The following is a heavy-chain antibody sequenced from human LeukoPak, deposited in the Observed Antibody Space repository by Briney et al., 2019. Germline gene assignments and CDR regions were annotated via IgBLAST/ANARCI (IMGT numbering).Heavy chain of an antibody. J-gene: IGHJ4*02. D-gene: IGHD2-15*01. CDR1: GGSVITTDFY. Sequence: PSETLSLTCSVSGGSVITTDFYWGWVRQPPGKGLECIGTIFYSGNTYYTPSLRSRVTISIDTSKNQFSLRLSSVTAADTAVYYCTRQYCTAGNCDTFDFWGQGTLVTVSS. CDR2: IFYSGNT. V-gene: IGHV4-39*01. CDR3: TRQYCTAGNCDTFDF.